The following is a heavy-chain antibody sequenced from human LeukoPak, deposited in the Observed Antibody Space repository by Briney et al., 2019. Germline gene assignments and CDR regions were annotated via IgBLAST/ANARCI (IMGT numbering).Heavy chain of an antibody. Sequence: GGSLRLSCVGSGFTFSSYALHWLRQAPGKGLEWVAVISADGNEKYYADSVKGRFTMSRDNSKNVLFLQVNSLRTDDTAVYFCARDAPYSGGCCAFDIWGQGTTVTVS. CDR3: ARDAPYSGGCCAFDI. J-gene: IGHJ3*02. D-gene: IGHD6-19*01. CDR1: GFTFSSYA. V-gene: IGHV3-30-3*01. CDR2: ISADGNEK.